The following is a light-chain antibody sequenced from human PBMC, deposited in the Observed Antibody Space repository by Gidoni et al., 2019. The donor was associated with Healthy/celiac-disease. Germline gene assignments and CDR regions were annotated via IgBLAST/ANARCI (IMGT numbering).Light chain of an antibody. V-gene: IGKV1-39*01. CDR2: AAS. CDR3: QQSYSTPWT. Sequence: DIQMTQSPSSLSDSVGDRVTITCRASQSISSYLNWYQQKPGKAPKLLIYAASSLQSGVPSRFSGSGSGTDFTLTISSLQPEDFATYYCQQSYSTPWTFGQGTKVEIK. J-gene: IGKJ1*01. CDR1: QSISSY.